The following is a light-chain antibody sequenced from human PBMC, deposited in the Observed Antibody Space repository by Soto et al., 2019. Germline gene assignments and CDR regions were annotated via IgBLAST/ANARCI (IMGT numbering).Light chain of an antibody. J-gene: IGLJ1*01. Sequence: ALTQPASVSGSPGQSITISCTGTSSDAGGYIYVSWYQQHPGKAPKLMIYEVSNRPSGVSNRFSGSKSGNTASLTISGLQAEDEADYYCSSYSRSSFYVFGTGTKVTVL. CDR3: SSYSRSSFYV. CDR2: EVS. CDR1: SSDAGGYIY. V-gene: IGLV2-14*01.